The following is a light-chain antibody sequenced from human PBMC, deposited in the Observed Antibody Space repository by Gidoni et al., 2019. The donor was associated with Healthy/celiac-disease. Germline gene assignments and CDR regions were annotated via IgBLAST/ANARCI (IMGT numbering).Light chain of an antibody. J-gene: IGKJ4*01. CDR1: QSISSW. Sequence: DRVTITCRASQSISSWLAWYQQKPGKAPKLLIYKASSLESGVPSRFSGSGSGTEFTLTISSLQPDDFVTYYCQQYNSYFALTFGGGTKVEIK. CDR2: KAS. V-gene: IGKV1-5*03. CDR3: QQYNSYFALT.